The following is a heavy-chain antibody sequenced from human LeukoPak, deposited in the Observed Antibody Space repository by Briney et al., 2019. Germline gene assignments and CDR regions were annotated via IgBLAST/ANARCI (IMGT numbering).Heavy chain of an antibody. V-gene: IGHV4-39*01. Sequence: GSLRLSCAASGFTFSSYEMNWVRQPPGKGLEWIGSIYYSGSTYYNPSLKSRVTISVDTSKNQFSLKLSSVTAADTAVYYCARLEWWFDPWGQGTLVTVSS. CDR2: IYYSGST. CDR1: GFTFSSYE. D-gene: IGHD1-1*01. CDR3: ARLEWWFDP. J-gene: IGHJ5*02.